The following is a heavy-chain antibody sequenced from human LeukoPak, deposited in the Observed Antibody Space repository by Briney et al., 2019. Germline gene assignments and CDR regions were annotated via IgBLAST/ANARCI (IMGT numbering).Heavy chain of an antibody. D-gene: IGHD3-9*01. CDR1: GFTFSDHY. Sequence: GGPLRLSCAASGFTFSDHYMDWVRQAPGKGLEWVGRLRNKANSYTTEYAASVKGRFTVSRDDSKNSLYLQMNSLKIEDTAVYYCARAGILTTPYYFDYWGQGTLVTVSS. V-gene: IGHV3-72*01. CDR3: ARAGILTTPYYFDY. CDR2: LRNKANSYTT. J-gene: IGHJ4*02.